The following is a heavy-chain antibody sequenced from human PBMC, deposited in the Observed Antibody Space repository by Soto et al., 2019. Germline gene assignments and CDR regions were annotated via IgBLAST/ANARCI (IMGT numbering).Heavy chain of an antibody. CDR3: ARGFPTVVTVAY. D-gene: IGHD4-17*01. CDR2: IYYSGST. Sequence: PSETLSLTCTVSGGSISSSSHYWGWIRQPPGKGLEWIGSIYYSGSTYYNPSLKSRVTISVDTSKNQFSLKLSSVTAADTAVYYCARGFPTVVTVAYWGQGTLVTVSS. CDR1: GGSISSSSHY. J-gene: IGHJ4*02. V-gene: IGHV4-39*01.